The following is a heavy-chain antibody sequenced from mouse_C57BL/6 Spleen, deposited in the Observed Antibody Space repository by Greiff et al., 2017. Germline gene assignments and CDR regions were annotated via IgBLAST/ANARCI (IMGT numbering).Heavy chain of an antibody. V-gene: IGHV1-22*01. CDR1: GYTFTDYN. CDR2: INPNNGGT. CDR3: ARGTTVVGGFAD. J-gene: IGHJ3*01. D-gene: IGHD1-1*01. Sequence: VQLQQSGPELVKPGASVKMSCKASGYTFTDYNMHWVKQSHGKSLEWIGYINPNNGGTSYNQKFKGKATLTVNKSSSTAYMELRSLTSEDSAVYYCARGTTVVGGFADWGQGTLVTVSA.